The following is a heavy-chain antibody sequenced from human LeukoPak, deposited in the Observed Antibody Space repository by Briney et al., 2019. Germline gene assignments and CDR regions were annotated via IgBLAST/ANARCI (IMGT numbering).Heavy chain of an antibody. V-gene: IGHV4-39*01. D-gene: IGHD3-22*01. CDR1: GGSISSSSYY. J-gene: IGHJ3*02. Sequence: SETLSLTCTVSGGSISSSSYYWGWIRQPPGKGLERIGSIYYSGSTYYNPSLKSRVTISVDTSKNQFSLKLSSVTAADTAVYYCAIPHYYDRHIWGQGTMVTVSS. CDR2: IYYSGST. CDR3: AIPHYYDRHI.